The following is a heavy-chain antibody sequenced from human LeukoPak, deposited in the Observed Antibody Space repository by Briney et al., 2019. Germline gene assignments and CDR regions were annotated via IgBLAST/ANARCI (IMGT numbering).Heavy chain of an antibody. J-gene: IGHJ6*02. Sequence: EASVKVSCKASGGTFSSYAISWVRQAPGQGLEWMGGIIPIFGTANYAQKFQGRVTITADESTSTAYMELSSLRSEDTAVYYCARDGEQPPYYYYGMDVWGQGTTVTVS. D-gene: IGHD1-26*01. V-gene: IGHV1-69*13. CDR1: GGTFSSYA. CDR2: IIPIFGTA. CDR3: ARDGEQPPYYYYGMDV.